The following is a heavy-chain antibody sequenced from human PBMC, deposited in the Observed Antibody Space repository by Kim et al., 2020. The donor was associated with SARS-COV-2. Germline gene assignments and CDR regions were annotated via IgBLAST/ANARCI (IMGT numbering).Heavy chain of an antibody. Sequence: SETLSLTCTVSGGSISSGGYYWSWIRQHPGKGLEWIGYIYYSGSTYYNPSLKSRVTISVDTSKNQFSLKLSSVTAADTAVYYCAGGQYCTNGVCYLFDYWGQGTLVTVSS. CDR2: IYYSGST. V-gene: IGHV4-31*03. J-gene: IGHJ4*02. D-gene: IGHD2-8*01. CDR1: GGSISSGGYY. CDR3: AGGQYCTNGVCYLFDY.